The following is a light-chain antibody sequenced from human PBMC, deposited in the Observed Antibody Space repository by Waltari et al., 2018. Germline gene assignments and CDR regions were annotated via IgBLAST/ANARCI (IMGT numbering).Light chain of an antibody. V-gene: IGKV2-30*01. CDR3: MLGTRPWT. J-gene: IGKJ1*01. Sequence: DVVMTQSPVSLSVTLGQPASISCRCSESLLIHDGKTYLNWFHQRPGQSPRRLIYQVSDRDSGVPDRFSGRGSGADFTLKISRVEAGEAGLYFCMLGTRPWTFGPGTKVEI. CDR1: ESLLIHDGKTY. CDR2: QVS.